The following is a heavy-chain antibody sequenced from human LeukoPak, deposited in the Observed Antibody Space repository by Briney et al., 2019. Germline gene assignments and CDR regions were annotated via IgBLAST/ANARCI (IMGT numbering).Heavy chain of an antibody. D-gene: IGHD3-16*02. V-gene: IGHV1-18*01. CDR3: ARIVSRPGHYSMDV. Sequence: ASVKVSCKASGDTFTRYGISWVRQAPGQGLEWMGWITPKNGNTKYAQKLQGRVTMTTDTSTNTAYMELRSLRSDDTAVYYYARIVSRPGHYSMDVWGKRTTVTVSS. CDR2: ITPKNGNT. J-gene: IGHJ6*03. CDR1: GDTFTRYG.